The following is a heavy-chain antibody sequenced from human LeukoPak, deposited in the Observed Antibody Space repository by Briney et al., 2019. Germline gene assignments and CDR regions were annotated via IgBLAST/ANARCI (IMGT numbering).Heavy chain of an antibody. CDR1: GGTFSSYA. CDR2: IIPILGIA. Sequence: ASVTVSCKASGGTFSSYAISWVRQAPGQGLEWMGRIIPILGIANYAQKFQGRVTITADKSTSTAYMELRSLRSDDTAVYYCARDRLSSIAARPFDYWGQGTLVTVSS. J-gene: IGHJ4*02. CDR3: ARDRLSSIAARPFDY. V-gene: IGHV1-69*04. D-gene: IGHD6-6*01.